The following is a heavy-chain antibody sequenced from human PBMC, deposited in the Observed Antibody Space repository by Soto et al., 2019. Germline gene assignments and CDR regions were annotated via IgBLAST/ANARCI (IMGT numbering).Heavy chain of an antibody. D-gene: IGHD3-10*01. CDR1: GGTFTFYS. Sequence: SVKVSCKASGGTFTFYSINWVRQAPGLGLEWMGRINPILSMSNYAQRFQGRVTMTADKSTSTAYMELSSLRSEDTTIYYCASSYGSGYRAFDYWGQGALVTV. J-gene: IGHJ4*02. V-gene: IGHV1-69*02. CDR2: INPILSMS. CDR3: ASSYGSGYRAFDY.